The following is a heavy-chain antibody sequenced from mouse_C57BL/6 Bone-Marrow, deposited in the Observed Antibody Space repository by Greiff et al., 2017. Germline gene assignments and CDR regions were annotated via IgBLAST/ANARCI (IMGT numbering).Heavy chain of an antibody. J-gene: IGHJ2*01. CDR2: ISDGGSYT. CDR1: GFTFSSYA. CDR3: ARGNYYGQYY. V-gene: IGHV5-4*01. D-gene: IGHD1-1*01. Sequence: EVQRVESGGGLVKPGGSLKLSCAASGFTFSSYAMSWVRQTPEKRLEWVATISDGGSYTYYPDNVKGRFTISRDNAKNNLYLQMSHLKSEDTAMYYCARGNYYGQYYWGQGTTLTVSS.